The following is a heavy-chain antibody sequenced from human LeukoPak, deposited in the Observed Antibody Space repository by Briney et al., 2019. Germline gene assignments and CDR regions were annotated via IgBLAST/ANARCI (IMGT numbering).Heavy chain of an antibody. V-gene: IGHV1-2*06. CDR3: ARIRMAARPHFDY. J-gene: IGHJ4*02. CDR2: INPNSGGT. D-gene: IGHD6-6*01. CDR1: GYTFTGHY. Sequence: ASVKVSCKASGYTFTGHYMHWVRQAPGQGLEWMGRINPNSGGTNYAQKFQGRVTMTRDTSISTAYMELSRLRSDDTAVYYCARIRMAARPHFDYWGQGTLVTVSS.